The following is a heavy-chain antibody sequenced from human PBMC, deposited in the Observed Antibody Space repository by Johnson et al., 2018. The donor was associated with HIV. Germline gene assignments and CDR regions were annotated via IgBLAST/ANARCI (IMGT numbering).Heavy chain of an antibody. J-gene: IGHJ3*02. CDR3: ARDFIAPELGDAFDI. D-gene: IGHD6-25*01. CDR2: IYYDRTNK. Sequence: QVQLVESGGGVVQPGRSLRLSCAASGFTFSSYAMHWVRQAPGKGLEWVAIIYYDRTNKYYADSVKGRFTVSRDNSKNTLYLHMNSLRPDDTAVYDCARDFIAPELGDAFDIWGQGTMVTVSS. CDR1: GFTFSSYA. V-gene: IGHV3-30*03.